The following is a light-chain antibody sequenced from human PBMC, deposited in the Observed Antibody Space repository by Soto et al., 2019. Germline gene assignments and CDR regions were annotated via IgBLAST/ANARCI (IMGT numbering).Light chain of an antibody. J-gene: IGLJ2*01. CDR1: SSDVGGYNY. V-gene: IGLV2-8*01. CDR3: SSYAGNNNLV. Sequence: QSALTQPPSASGSHGQSVTISCTGTSSDVGGYNYVSWYQQHPGKAPKLMIYEVSKRPSGVPDRFSGSKSGNTASLTVSGLQAEDEADYYCSSYAGNNNLVFGGGTKLTVL. CDR2: EVS.